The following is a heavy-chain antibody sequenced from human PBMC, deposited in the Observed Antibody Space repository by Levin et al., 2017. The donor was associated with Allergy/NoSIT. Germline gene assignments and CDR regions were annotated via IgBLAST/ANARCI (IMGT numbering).Heavy chain of an antibody. CDR2: IDSSGST. CDR3: ARVRLSSIFNWFDP. J-gene: IGHJ5*02. CDR1: GGSVSSGAYY. Sequence: TPSETLSLTCNVSGGSVSSGAYYWSWIRQPAGKGLEWIGRIDSSGSTNYNPSLESRVTISLDTSKNQFSLKLTSVSGADTAVYYCARVRLSSIFNWFDPWGQGTLIIVSS. V-gene: IGHV4-61*02. D-gene: IGHD3-3*02.